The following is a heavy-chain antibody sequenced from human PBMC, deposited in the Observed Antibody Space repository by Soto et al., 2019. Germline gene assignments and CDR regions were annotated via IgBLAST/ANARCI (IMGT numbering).Heavy chain of an antibody. CDR3: AHSRITIFGVPYSHWYFDI. CDR1: GFSLSTTGVS. Sequence: QITLKESGPTLVKPTQTLTLTCTFSGFSLSTTGVSVGWIRHPPGQALEWLALSYWNADKLYSPSLESRLTVTKDTSKNQVVLTMTNMDPVDTATYYCAHSRITIFGVPYSHWYFDIWGRGTLITVAS. V-gene: IGHV2-5*01. D-gene: IGHD3-3*01. J-gene: IGHJ2*01. CDR2: SYWNADK.